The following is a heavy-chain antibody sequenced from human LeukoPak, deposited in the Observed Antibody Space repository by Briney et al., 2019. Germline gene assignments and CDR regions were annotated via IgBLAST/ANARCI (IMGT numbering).Heavy chain of an antibody. V-gene: IGHV1-69*13. CDR3: ACLERWLQRGNY. J-gene: IGHJ4*02. D-gene: IGHD5-24*01. CDR2: IIPIFGTA. CDR1: GGTFSSYA. Sequence: GASVKVSCKASGGTFSSYAISWVRQAPGQGLEWMGGIIPIFGTANYAQKFQGRVTITADESTSTAYMELSSLRSEDTAVYYCACLERWLQRGNYWGQGTLVTVSS.